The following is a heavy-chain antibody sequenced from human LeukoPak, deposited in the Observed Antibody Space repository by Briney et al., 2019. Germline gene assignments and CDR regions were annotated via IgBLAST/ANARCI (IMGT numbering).Heavy chain of an antibody. CDR2: INPSGGST. Sequence: GASVKVSCKASGYTFTSYYMHWVRQAPGQGLERMGIINPSGGSTSYAQKFQGRVTMTRDTSTSTVYMELSSLRSEDTAVYYCARVSQLVSGWRSTNFDYWGQGTLVTVSS. CDR1: GYTFTSYY. V-gene: IGHV1-46*01. J-gene: IGHJ4*02. D-gene: IGHD6-19*01. CDR3: ARVSQLVSGWRSTNFDY.